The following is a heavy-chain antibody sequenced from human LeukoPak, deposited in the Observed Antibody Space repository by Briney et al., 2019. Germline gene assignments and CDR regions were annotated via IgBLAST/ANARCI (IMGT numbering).Heavy chain of an antibody. CDR2: ISNDGHFK. V-gene: IGHV3-30-3*01. D-gene: IGHD3-9*01. J-gene: IGHJ3*02. Sequence: GGSLRLSCAASGFTFSTYTIHWVRQAPGEGLEWVAVISNDGHFKYYADSVKGRFTISRDNSKSTLFLQMNNLTIEDTAVYYCARETRLPHNDILINRRAFDIWGQGTILTVSS. CDR1: GFTFSTYT. CDR3: ARETRLPHNDILINRRAFDI.